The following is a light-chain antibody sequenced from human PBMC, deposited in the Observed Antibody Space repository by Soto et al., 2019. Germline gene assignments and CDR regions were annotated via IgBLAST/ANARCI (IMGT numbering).Light chain of an antibody. J-gene: IGKJ1*01. Sequence: EIGFPQSLGTVSLSPGERATLSRRASQSVSSSYLAWYQQKPGQAPSLLIYGASIRATGLPDRFSGSGSGTDFTLTISRLEPEDFAVYYCQQYGSPPGTFGQGTKVDIK. CDR1: QSVSSSY. CDR2: GAS. V-gene: IGKV3-20*01. CDR3: QQYGSPPGT.